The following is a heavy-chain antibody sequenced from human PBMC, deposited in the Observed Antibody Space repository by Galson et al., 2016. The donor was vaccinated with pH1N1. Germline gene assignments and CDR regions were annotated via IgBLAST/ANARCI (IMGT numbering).Heavy chain of an antibody. CDR1: GFTFSNYW. D-gene: IGHD3-16*01. CDR2: IDRTGIEK. Sequence: LRLSCAASGFTFSNYWMHWVRQAPGKGLEWVANIDRTGIEKYYGDSVKGRFTISRDNSKNSLYLQMNSLRAEDTAVYYCEGGRAADYWGQGTLVTVSS. J-gene: IGHJ4*02. CDR3: EGGRAADY. V-gene: IGHV3-7*01.